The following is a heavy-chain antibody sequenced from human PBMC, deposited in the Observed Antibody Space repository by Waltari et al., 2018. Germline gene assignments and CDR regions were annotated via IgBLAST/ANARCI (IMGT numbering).Heavy chain of an antibody. J-gene: IGHJ4*02. CDR2: IYYREST. Sequence: QVQLQESGPGLVKPSQTLSLTCTVSGGSISSGDYYWSWIRQPPGTCLEGIGNIYYRESTYPTPSLKSRGTLSVDTSNNQVSLKLSSVTAADTAGYYCASDYGDYVVWGQGTLVTVSS. D-gene: IGHD4-17*01. CDR3: ASDYGDYVV. V-gene: IGHV4-30-4*08. CDR1: GGSISSGDYY.